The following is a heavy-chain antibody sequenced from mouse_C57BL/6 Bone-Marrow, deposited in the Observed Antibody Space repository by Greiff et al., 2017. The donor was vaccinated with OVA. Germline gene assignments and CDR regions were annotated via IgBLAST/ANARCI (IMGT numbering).Heavy chain of an antibody. D-gene: IGHD2-3*01. Sequence: EVKLVESGGDLVKPGGSLKLSCAASGFTFSSYGMSWVRQTPDKRLEWVATISSGGSYTYYPDSVKGRFTISRDNAKNTLYLQMSSLKSEDTAMYYCARHRDGRIAYWGQGTLVTVSA. CDR1: GFTFSSYG. CDR2: ISSGGSYT. V-gene: IGHV5-6*01. CDR3: ARHRDGRIAY. J-gene: IGHJ3*01.